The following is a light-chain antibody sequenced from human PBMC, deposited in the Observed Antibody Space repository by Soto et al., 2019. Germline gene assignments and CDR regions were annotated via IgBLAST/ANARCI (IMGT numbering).Light chain of an antibody. CDR1: SSDVGGQKL. Sequence: QSALTQPASVSGSPGQSITISCTGTSSDVGGQKLVSWYQQHPGKAHKVLLYEGSERPSGVSDRFSGSKSGNTASLTISGLQAEDEAEYYCCSYAVLTNWVFGGGTKLTVL. CDR3: CSYAVLTNWV. V-gene: IGLV2-23*01. CDR2: EGS. J-gene: IGLJ3*02.